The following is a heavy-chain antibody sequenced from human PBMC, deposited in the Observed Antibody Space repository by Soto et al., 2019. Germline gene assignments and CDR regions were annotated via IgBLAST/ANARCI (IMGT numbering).Heavy chain of an antibody. J-gene: IGHJ2*01. Sequence: GGSLRLSCAASGFTVSSNYMSWVRQAPGKGLEWVSVIYSGGSTYYADSVKGRFTISRHNSKNTLYLQMNSLRAEDTAVYYCARVISGYSSSWYWYFDLWGRGTLVTVSS. V-gene: IGHV3-53*04. CDR2: IYSGGST. D-gene: IGHD6-13*01. CDR1: GFTVSSNY. CDR3: ARVISGYSSSWYWYFDL.